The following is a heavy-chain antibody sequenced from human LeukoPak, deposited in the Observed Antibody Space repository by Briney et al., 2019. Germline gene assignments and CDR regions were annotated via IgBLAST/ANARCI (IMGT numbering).Heavy chain of an antibody. CDR3: ARHERNYDSSGYYLATLYFDY. CDR2: IYYSGNT. CDR1: GGSISSSSYY. V-gene: IGHV4-39*01. D-gene: IGHD3-22*01. Sequence: SETLSLTCTVSGGSISSSSYYWGWIRQPPGKGLEWIGSIYYSGNTYYNPSLKSRVTISVDTSKNQFSLKLSSVTAADAAVYYCARHERNYDSSGYYLATLYFDYWGQGTLVTVSS. J-gene: IGHJ4*02.